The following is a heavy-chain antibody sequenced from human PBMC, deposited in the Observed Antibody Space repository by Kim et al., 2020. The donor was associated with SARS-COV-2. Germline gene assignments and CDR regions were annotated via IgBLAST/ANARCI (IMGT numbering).Heavy chain of an antibody. Sequence: SETLSLTCTVSGGSISSGDYYWSWIRQPPGKGLEWIGYIYYSGSTYYNPSLKSRVTISVDTSKNQFSLKLSSVTAADTAVYYCARGPTGIFGVVMQIDYWGQGTLVTVSS. D-gene: IGHD3-3*01. CDR2: IYYSGST. CDR1: GGSISSGDYY. J-gene: IGHJ4*02. CDR3: ARGPTGIFGVVMQIDY. V-gene: IGHV4-30-4*01.